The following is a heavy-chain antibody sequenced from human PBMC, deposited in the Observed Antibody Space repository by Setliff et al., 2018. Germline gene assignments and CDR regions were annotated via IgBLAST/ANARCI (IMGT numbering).Heavy chain of an antibody. Sequence: GPTLVNPTQTLTLTCTFSGFSLTTNGVGVGWIRQPPGKALEWLALIYYDDDRRYNPSVKNRLTITKDTSKNQVVLTMTNVDPVDTATYYCARGFWSGYFVLDFWGQGSLVTVSS. D-gene: IGHD3-3*01. CDR1: GFSLTTNGVG. V-gene: IGHV2-5*02. CDR3: ARGFWSGYFVLDF. CDR2: IYYDDDR. J-gene: IGHJ4*02.